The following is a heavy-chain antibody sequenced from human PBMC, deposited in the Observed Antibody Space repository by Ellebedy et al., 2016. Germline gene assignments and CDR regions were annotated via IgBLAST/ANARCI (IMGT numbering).Heavy chain of an antibody. CDR1: GYTFTSYG. CDR2: IIPILGIA. CDR3: ARDSSYCGGDCYSKGTWDWFDP. D-gene: IGHD2-21*02. J-gene: IGHJ5*02. V-gene: IGHV1-69*04. Sequence: ASVKVSCKASGYTFTSYGISWVRQAPGQGLEWMGRIIPILGIANYAQKFQGRVTITADKSTCTAYMELSSLRSEDTAVYYCARDSSYCGGDCYSKGTWDWFDPWGQGTLVTVSS.